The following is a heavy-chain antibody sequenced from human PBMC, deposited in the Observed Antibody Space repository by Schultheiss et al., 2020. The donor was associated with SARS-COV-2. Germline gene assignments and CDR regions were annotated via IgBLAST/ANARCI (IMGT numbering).Heavy chain of an antibody. Sequence: LRLSCTVSGGSISSGGYYWSWIRQHPGKGLEWIGYIYYSGSTYYNPSLKSRVTISVDTSKNQFSLKLSSVTAADTAVYYCARGSLPSMAAHYYYYGMDVWGQGTTVTVSS. V-gene: IGHV4-31*03. J-gene: IGHJ6*02. D-gene: IGHD2-15*01. CDR3: ARGSLPSMAAHYYYYGMDV. CDR1: GGSISSGGYY. CDR2: IYYSGST.